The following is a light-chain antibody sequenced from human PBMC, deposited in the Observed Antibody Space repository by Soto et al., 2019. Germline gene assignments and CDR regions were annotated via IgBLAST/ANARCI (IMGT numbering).Light chain of an antibody. CDR3: CSYAGTNNFV. Sequence: QSAPTQPPSASGSPGQSVTISCAGTSSDVGFYNYVSWYQQHPGKAPKLIISEVSQRPSGVPDRFSGSKSGNTASLTVSGLQAEDEADYYCCSYAGTNNFVFGTGTKLTVL. V-gene: IGLV2-8*01. J-gene: IGLJ1*01. CDR2: EVS. CDR1: SSDVGFYNY.